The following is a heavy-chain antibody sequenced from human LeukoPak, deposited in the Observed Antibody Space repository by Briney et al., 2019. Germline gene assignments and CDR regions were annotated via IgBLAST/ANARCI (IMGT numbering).Heavy chain of an antibody. Sequence: GGSLRLSCAASGFTFSSYAMSWVRQAPGKGLQWVSAISGSGGSTYYADSVKGRFTISRDNSKNTLYLQMNSLRAEDTAVYYCARSTVVTPVYDYWGQGTLVTVSS. V-gene: IGHV3-23*01. CDR2: ISGSGGST. CDR1: GFTFSSYA. D-gene: IGHD4-23*01. CDR3: ARSTVVTPVYDY. J-gene: IGHJ4*02.